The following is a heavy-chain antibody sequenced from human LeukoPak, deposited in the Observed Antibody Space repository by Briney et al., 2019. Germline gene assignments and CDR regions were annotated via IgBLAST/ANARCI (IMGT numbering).Heavy chain of an antibody. CDR2: IYYSGSP. CDR3: ARHGSPKYYFDY. Sequence: SETLSLTCTVSGGSISNYYWSWIRQPPGKGLEWIGYIYYSGSPNYNPSLKSRVTISVDTSKNQFSLKLSSVTPADTAVYYCARHGSPKYYFDYWGQGTLVTVSS. J-gene: IGHJ4*02. CDR1: GGSISNYY. V-gene: IGHV4-59*08.